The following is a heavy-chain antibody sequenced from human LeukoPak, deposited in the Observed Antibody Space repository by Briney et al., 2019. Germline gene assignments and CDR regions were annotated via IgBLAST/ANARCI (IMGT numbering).Heavy chain of an antibody. Sequence: GGSLRLSCAASGFTFSSYWMSWVRQAPGKGLEWVANIKQDGSEKYYVDSVKGRFTISRDNAKNSLYLQMNSLRAEDTAVYYCARVEGGYYGDHLIDYWGQGTLVTVSS. CDR1: GFTFSSYW. CDR2: IKQDGSEK. V-gene: IGHV3-7*01. D-gene: IGHD4-17*01. CDR3: ARVEGGYYGDHLIDY. J-gene: IGHJ4*02.